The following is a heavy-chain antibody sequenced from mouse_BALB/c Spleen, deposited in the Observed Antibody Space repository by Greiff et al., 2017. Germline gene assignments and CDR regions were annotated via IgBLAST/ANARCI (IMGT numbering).Heavy chain of an antibody. CDR1: GFNIKDTY. D-gene: IGHD1-1*01. Sequence: VQLKQSGAELVKPGASVKLSCTASGFNIKDTYMHWVKQRPEQGLEWIGRIDPANGNTKYDPKFQGKATITADTSSNTAYLQLSSLTSEDTAVYYCARENYYGSSQGFAYWGQGTLVTVSA. V-gene: IGHV14-3*02. CDR2: IDPANGNT. J-gene: IGHJ3*01. CDR3: ARENYYGSSQGFAY.